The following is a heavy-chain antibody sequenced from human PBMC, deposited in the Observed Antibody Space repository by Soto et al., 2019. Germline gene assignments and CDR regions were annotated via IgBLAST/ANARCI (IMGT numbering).Heavy chain of an antibody. J-gene: IGHJ3*01. CDR1: GFTFNTYA. CDR3: AKGFIVVVTAIRPDDNFDV. D-gene: IGHD2-21*02. Sequence: GGSLRLSCAASGFTFNTYAMNWVRQVPGKGLEWVASISGGGGSTYYADSVKGRFTISRATSKNPLYLQMNCLSPDDTGVYYCAKGFIVVVTAIRPDDNFDVWGQGTMVTVSS. V-gene: IGHV3-23*01. CDR2: ISGGGGST.